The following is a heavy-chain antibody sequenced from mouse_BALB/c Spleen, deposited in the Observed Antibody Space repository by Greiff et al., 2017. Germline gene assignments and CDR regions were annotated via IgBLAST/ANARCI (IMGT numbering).Heavy chain of an antibody. J-gene: IGHJ4*01. Sequence: EVKLMESGGGLVKPGGSLKLSCAASGFTFSSYAMSWVRQTPEKRLEWVASISSGGSTYYPDSVKGRFTISRDNARNILYLQMSSLRSEDTAMYYCARGITTVVEGAMDYWGQGTSVTVSS. CDR3: ARGITTVVEGAMDY. CDR1: GFTFSSYA. V-gene: IGHV5-6-5*01. CDR2: ISSGGST. D-gene: IGHD1-1*01.